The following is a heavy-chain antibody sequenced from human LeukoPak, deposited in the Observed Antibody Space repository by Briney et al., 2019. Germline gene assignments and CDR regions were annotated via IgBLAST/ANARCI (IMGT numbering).Heavy chain of an antibody. CDR3: ASAYYYGSGSPMDAFDI. J-gene: IGHJ3*02. V-gene: IGHV3-48*04. CDR1: GFTFSSYS. CDR2: ISSSSSTI. D-gene: IGHD3-10*01. Sequence: GGSLRLSCAASGFTFSSYSMNWVRQAPGKGLEWVSYISSSSSTIYYADSVKGRFTISRDNAKNSLYLQMNSLRAEDTAVYYCASAYYYGSGSPMDAFDIWGQGTMVTVSS.